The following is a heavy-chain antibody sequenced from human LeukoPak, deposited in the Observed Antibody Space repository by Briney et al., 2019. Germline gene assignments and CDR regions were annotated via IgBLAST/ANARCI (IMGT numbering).Heavy chain of an antibody. V-gene: IGHV3-30*02. CDR2: IRYDGSNK. D-gene: IGHD4-17*01. CDR3: AKDPGSLDYGDSILDY. Sequence: GGSLRLSCAASGFTFSSYGMHWVRQAPGEGLEWVAFIRYDGSNKYYADSVKGRFTISRDNSKNTLYLQMNSLRAEDTAVYYCAKDPGSLDYGDSILDYWGQGTLVTVSS. CDR1: GFTFSSYG. J-gene: IGHJ4*02.